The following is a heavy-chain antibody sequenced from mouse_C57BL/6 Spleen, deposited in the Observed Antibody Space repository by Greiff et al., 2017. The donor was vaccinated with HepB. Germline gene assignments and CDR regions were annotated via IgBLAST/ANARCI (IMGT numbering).Heavy chain of an antibody. V-gene: IGHV14-4*01. CDR2: IDPENGDT. Sequence: EVQLQQSGAELVRPGASVKLSCTASCFNIKDDYMHWVKQRPEQGLEWIGWIDPENGDTEYASKVQGKATITADTSSNTAYLQLSSLTSEDTAVYYCTEGMRLRRSGFAYWGQGTLVTVSA. J-gene: IGHJ3*01. D-gene: IGHD2-4*01. CDR1: CFNIKDDY. CDR3: TEGMRLRRSGFAY.